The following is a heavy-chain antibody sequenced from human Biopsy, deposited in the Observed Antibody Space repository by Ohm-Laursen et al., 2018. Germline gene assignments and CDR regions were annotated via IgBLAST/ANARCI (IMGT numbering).Heavy chain of an antibody. J-gene: IGHJ6*02. CDR2: ISVNGEDR. Sequence: SLRLSCAASGFTFTDYYMCWVRQAPGNGLEWVAYISVNGEDRYYADSVMGRLTNSRDNAKNSLYLEMNSQRPDDTAVYYCSRDKQVTYCSTTRCKMKAYYYGLDVWGQGTTVTVSS. V-gene: IGHV3-11*01. CDR3: SRDKQVTYCSTTRCKMKAYYYGLDV. CDR1: GFTFTDYY. D-gene: IGHD2-2*01.